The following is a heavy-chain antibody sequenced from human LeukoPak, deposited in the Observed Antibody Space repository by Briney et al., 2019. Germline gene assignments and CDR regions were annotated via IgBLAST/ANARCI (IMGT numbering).Heavy chain of an antibody. J-gene: IGHJ6*03. CDR2: IWYDGSNK. V-gene: IGHV3-33*06. CDR1: GFTFNSNG. D-gene: IGHD3-22*01. Sequence: PGGSLRLSCAASGFTFNSNGMHWVRQAPGKGLKGVALIWYDGSNKYYADSVKGRFTISRDNSKNTLYLQMDSLRAEDTAVYYCAKAGDNSGYCPAFYYYMDVWGRGTTVTVSS. CDR3: AKAGDNSGYCPAFYYYMDV.